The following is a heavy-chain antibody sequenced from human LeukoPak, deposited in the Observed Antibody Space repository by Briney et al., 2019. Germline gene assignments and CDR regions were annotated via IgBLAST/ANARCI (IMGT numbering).Heavy chain of an antibody. CDR2: IKEDVSEK. J-gene: IGHJ4*02. CDR1: GFTFSSYW. Sequence: PGGSLRLSCAASGFTFSSYWMSWVRQAPGKGLEWVANIKEDVSEKYYVDSVKGRFTVFRDNAKKSLYLQMNSLRDEDTAVYYCATPMRFDYWGQGTLVTVSS. V-gene: IGHV3-7*05. CDR3: ATPMRFDY.